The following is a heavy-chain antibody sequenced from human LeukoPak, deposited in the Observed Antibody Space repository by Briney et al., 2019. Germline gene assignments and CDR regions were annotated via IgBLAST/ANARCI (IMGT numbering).Heavy chain of an antibody. CDR2: INPNSGAT. J-gene: IGHJ4*02. V-gene: IGHV1-2*02. Sequence: RASVKVSCKASGYTFTGYYMHWVRQAPGQGLEWMGWINPNSGATNYAQKFQGRVTMTRDTSISTAYMELSRLRSDDTAVYYCARGGRLIAVAGIGNYWGQGTLVTVSS. D-gene: IGHD6-19*01. CDR1: GYTFTGYY. CDR3: ARGGRLIAVAGIGNY.